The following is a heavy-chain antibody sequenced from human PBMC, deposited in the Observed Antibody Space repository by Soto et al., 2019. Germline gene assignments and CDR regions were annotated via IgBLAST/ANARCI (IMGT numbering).Heavy chain of an antibody. J-gene: IGHJ4*02. V-gene: IGHV4-39*01. CDR3: ASLYSSGWYVDY. CDR1: GGSISSSSYY. Sequence: PSETLSLTCTVSGGSISSSSYYCGWIRQPPGKGLEWIGSIYYSGSTYYNPSLKSRVTISVDTSKNQFSLKLSSVTAADTAVYYCASLYSSGWYVDYWGQGTLVTVSS. D-gene: IGHD6-19*01. CDR2: IYYSGST.